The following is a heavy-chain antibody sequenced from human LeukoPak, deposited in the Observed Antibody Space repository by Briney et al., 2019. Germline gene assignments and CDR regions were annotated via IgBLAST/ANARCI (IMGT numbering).Heavy chain of an antibody. V-gene: IGHV1-2*02. Sequence: ASVKVSCKASGYTFTGYYMHWVRQAPGQGLEWMGWINPNSGGTNYAQKFQGRVTMTRDTSISTAYMELSRLRSDDTAVYYCARFLIAVAPYNWFDPWGQGTLVTVSS. CDR2: INPNSGGT. J-gene: IGHJ5*02. CDR1: GYTFTGYY. D-gene: IGHD6-19*01. CDR3: ARFLIAVAPYNWFDP.